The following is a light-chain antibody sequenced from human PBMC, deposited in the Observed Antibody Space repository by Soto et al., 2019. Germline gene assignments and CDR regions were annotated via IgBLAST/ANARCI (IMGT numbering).Light chain of an antibody. CDR3: QHYNSYSEA. Sequence: DIQMTQSPSTLSASVGYSVTISCRASQTISSWLAWYQQKPGKAPKLLIYKASTLKSGVPSRFSGSGSGTEFTLTISSLQPDDFATYYCQHYNSYSEAFGQGTKGDIK. CDR2: KAS. J-gene: IGKJ1*01. CDR1: QTISSW. V-gene: IGKV1-5*03.